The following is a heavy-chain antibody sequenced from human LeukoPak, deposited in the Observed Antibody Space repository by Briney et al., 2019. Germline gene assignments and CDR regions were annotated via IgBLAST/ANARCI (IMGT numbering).Heavy chain of an antibody. D-gene: IGHD2-21*01. V-gene: IGHV1-69*13. CDR1: GGTFSGYA. Sequence: GASVKVSCTASGGTFSGYAISWVRQAPGQGLEWMGGIIPIFGTAKYAQKFQGRVTITADESTSTAYMELSSLRSEDTAVYYCARDSSEFRSLIPHWGQGTLVTVSS. J-gene: IGHJ1*01. CDR2: IIPIFGTA. CDR3: ARDSSEFRSLIPH.